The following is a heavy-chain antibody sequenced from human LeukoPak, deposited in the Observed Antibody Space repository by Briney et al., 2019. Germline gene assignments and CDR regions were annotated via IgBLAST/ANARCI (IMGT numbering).Heavy chain of an antibody. CDR2: ISGSGGST. CDR1: GFTFSSYA. J-gene: IGHJ4*02. Sequence: GGSLRLSCAASGFTFSSYAMSWVRQAPGKGLEWVSAISGSGGSTYYADSVKGRFTISRDNSKNTLYLQMNSLRAEDTAVYYYAKGRNYYDFWSGLGYWGQGTLVTVSS. D-gene: IGHD3-3*01. CDR3: AKGRNYYDFWSGLGY. V-gene: IGHV3-23*01.